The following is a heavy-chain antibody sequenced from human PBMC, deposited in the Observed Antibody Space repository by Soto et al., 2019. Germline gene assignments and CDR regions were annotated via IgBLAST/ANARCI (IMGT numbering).Heavy chain of an antibody. V-gene: IGHV3-48*01. D-gene: IGHD2-2*01. CDR2: ISSSSSPI. CDR1: GFTFSSYS. Sequence: EVQLVESGGGLVQPGGSLRLSCAASGFTFSSYSRNWVRRAPGKGLEWVSYISSSSSPIYYADSVKGRFTISRDNAKNTLYLEMNSLRVEDTAVYYFEVASTSRNWDFDLCGRGTLVTVSS. CDR3: EVASTSRNWDFDL. J-gene: IGHJ2*01.